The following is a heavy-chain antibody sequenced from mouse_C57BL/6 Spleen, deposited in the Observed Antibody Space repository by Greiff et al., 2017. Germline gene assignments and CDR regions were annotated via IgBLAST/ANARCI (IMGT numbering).Heavy chain of an antibody. CDR2: IDPSDSYT. V-gene: IGHV1-69*01. J-gene: IGHJ4*01. CDR1: GYTFTSYW. D-gene: IGHD3-3*01. CDR3: ARTPIRDHYAMGY. Sequence: QVQLQQPGAELVMPGASVKLSCKASGYTFTSYWMHWVKQRPGQGLEWIGEIDPSDSYTNYNQKFKGKSTLTVDKSSSTAYMQLSSLTSEDSAVYDCARTPIRDHYAMGYWGQGTSVTVSS.